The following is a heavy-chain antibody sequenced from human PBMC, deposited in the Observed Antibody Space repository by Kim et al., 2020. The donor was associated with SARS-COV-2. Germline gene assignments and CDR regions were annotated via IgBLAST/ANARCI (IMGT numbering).Heavy chain of an antibody. CDR1: GFTFSSYG. D-gene: IGHD6-13*01. CDR2: ISYDGSNK. J-gene: IGHJ4*02. Sequence: GGSLRLSCAASGFTFSSYGMHWVRQAPGKGLEWVAVISYDGSNKYYADSVKGRFTISRDNSKNTLYLQMNSLRAEDTAVYYCAKDGPGIAAAGTSGFFDYWGQGTLVTVS. CDR3: AKDGPGIAAAGTSGFFDY. V-gene: IGHV3-30*18.